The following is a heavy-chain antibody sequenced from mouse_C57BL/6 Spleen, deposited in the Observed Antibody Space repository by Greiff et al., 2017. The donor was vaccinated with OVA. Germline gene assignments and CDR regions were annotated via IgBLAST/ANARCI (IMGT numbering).Heavy chain of an antibody. J-gene: IGHJ2*01. V-gene: IGHV14-3*01. CDR3: AAYYGSSFDY. CDR2: IDPANGNT. Sequence: VQLKESVAELVRPGASVKLSCTASGFNFKNSYMNWVKQRPDQGLEWIGRIDPANGNTTYAQKFQGKATLTADTSSNTAYMQLSRLTSEDTSIDYCAAYYGSSFDYWGQGTTLTVSS. CDR1: GFNFKNSY. D-gene: IGHD1-1*01.